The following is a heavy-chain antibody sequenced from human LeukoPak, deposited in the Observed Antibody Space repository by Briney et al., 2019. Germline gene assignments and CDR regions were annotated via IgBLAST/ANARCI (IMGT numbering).Heavy chain of an antibody. Sequence: GGSLRLSCVMSGFTFSTYEMNWVRQAPGKGLEWVSYISTSGTTIYYADSVRGRFTISRDNAKNSLYLQMNSLRAEDTAVYYCARALPSRRYSFDYWGQGTLVTVSS. CDR1: GFTFSTYE. CDR2: ISTSGTTI. D-gene: IGHD6-13*01. CDR3: ARALPSRRYSFDY. V-gene: IGHV3-48*03. J-gene: IGHJ4*02.